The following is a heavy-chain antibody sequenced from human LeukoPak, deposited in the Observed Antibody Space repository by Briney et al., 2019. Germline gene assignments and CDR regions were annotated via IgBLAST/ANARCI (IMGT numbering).Heavy chain of an antibody. D-gene: IGHD6-19*01. CDR2: ISGSGAST. V-gene: IGHV3-23*01. CDR1: GFTFSNYA. Sequence: GGSLRLSCVASGFTFSNYAMSWARQAPGKGLEWVSAISGSGASTYYADSVKGRFIISRDNSKNMLYLQMNSLRDEDTASYYFVKERFRSSVWYSGDSWGQGTLVTVSS. CDR3: VKERFRSSVWYSGDS. J-gene: IGHJ5*02.